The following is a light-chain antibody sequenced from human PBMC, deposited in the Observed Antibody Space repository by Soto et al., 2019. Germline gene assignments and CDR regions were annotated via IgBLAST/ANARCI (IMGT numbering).Light chain of an antibody. CDR1: QSVPSNF. Sequence: EIVLTQSPGTLSLSPGERATLSYRASQSVPSNFLAWYQQKPGQAPILLIYGVSRRATGIPDRFSGSGSGTDFTLTISRLEPEDFAVYYCQQYDSSWTFGQGTKVKIK. J-gene: IGKJ1*01. CDR3: QQYDSSWT. V-gene: IGKV3-20*01. CDR2: GVS.